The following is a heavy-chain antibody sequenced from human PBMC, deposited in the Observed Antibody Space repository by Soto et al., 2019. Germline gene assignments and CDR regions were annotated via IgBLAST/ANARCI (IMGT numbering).Heavy chain of an antibody. CDR1: GGYISSGDYY. CDR3: ARWWSGSRQGFDP. D-gene: IGHD3-3*01. V-gene: IGHV4-30-4*01. Sequence: SETLSLTCTVFGGYISSGDYYWSWISQPPGKGLEWIGYIYYSGSTYYNPSLKSRVTISVDTSKNQFSLKLSSVTAADTAVYYCARWWSGSRQGFDPWGQGTLVT. J-gene: IGHJ5*02. CDR2: IYYSGST.